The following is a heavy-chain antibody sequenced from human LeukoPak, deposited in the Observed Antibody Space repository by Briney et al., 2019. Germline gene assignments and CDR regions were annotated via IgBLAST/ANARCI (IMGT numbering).Heavy chain of an antibody. Sequence: PSETLSLTCAVYGGSFSGYYWSWIRQPPGKGLEWIGEINHSGSTNYNPSLKSRVTISVDTSKNQFSLKLSSVTAADTAVYYCARDKKYYYDSSGYYQPGHDWFDPWGQGTLVTVSS. CDR2: INHSGST. D-gene: IGHD3-22*01. V-gene: IGHV4-34*01. J-gene: IGHJ5*02. CDR3: ARDKKYYYDSSGYYQPGHDWFDP. CDR1: GGSFSGYY.